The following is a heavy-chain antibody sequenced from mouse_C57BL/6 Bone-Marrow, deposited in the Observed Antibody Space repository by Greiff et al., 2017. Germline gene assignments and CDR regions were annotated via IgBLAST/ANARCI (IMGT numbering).Heavy chain of an antibody. D-gene: IGHD1-1*01. CDR3: ARSPYYYGSSYGGY. CDR2: IYPRSGNT. J-gene: IGHJ2*01. V-gene: IGHV1-81*01. CDR1: GYTFTSYG. Sequence: VQLQESGAELARPGASVKLSCKASGYTFTSYGISWVKQRTGQGLEWIGEIYPRSGNTHYNEKFKGKATLTADKSSSTAYMELRSLTSEDSAVYFCARSPYYYGSSYGGYWGQGTTLTGSS.